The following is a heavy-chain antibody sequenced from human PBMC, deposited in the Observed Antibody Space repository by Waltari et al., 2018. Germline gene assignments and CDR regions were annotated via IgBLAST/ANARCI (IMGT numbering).Heavy chain of an antibody. V-gene: IGHV3-74*01. CDR2: IKGDGGST. D-gene: IGHD2-2*01. Sequence: EVQLVESGGGLVQPGGSLRLSCAASGSPFSNYWMHWVRQAPGKGLVWVSRIKGDGGSTSYADFAKGRFTISRDNANNMLYLQMNSLRAEDTAVYYCTRTRYCSTTSCQVDWFDPWGQGTLVTVSS. CDR1: GSPFSNYW. J-gene: IGHJ5*02. CDR3: TRTRYCSTTSCQVDWFDP.